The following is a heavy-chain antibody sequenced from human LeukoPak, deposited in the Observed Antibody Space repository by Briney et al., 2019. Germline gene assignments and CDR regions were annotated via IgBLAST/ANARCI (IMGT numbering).Heavy chain of an antibody. D-gene: IGHD3-3*01. CDR2: IKQDGSEK. V-gene: IGHV3-7*01. CDR1: GFTFSSYW. J-gene: IGHJ4*02. Sequence: GGSLRLSSAASGFTFSSYWMSWVRQAPGKGLEWVANIKQDGSEKYYVDSVKGRFTISRDNAKNSLYLQMNSLRAEDTAVYYCARVQASYYDFWSGYYYFDYWGQGTLVTVSS. CDR3: ARVQASYYDFWSGYYYFDY.